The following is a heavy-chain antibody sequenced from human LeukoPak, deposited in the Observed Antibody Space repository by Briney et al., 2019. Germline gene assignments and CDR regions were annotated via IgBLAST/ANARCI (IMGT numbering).Heavy chain of an antibody. Sequence: SGGSLRLSCAASGFTFSSYSMNWVRQAPGKGLEWVSYISSSSSTIYYADSVKGRFTISRDNAKNSLYLQMNSLRAEDTAVYYCARDLKVDYYGSGSYYESFDYWGQGTLVTVSS. CDR1: GFTFSSYS. J-gene: IGHJ4*02. CDR2: ISSSSSTI. CDR3: ARDLKVDYYGSGSYYESFDY. D-gene: IGHD3-10*01. V-gene: IGHV3-48*01.